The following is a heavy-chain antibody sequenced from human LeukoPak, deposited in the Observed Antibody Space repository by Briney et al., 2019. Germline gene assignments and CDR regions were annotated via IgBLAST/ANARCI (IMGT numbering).Heavy chain of an antibody. J-gene: IGHJ4*02. Sequence: SETLSLTCSVSGGSSSRHYWTWIRQPPGKGLEWIGFVHHSGSTNYNPSLKSRVSTSLDTSKNQISLHLRSVTAADTAVYYCARPKAAGAFDYWGQGIRVIVSS. CDR3: ARPKAAGAFDY. CDR2: VHHSGST. CDR1: GGSSSRHY. D-gene: IGHD6-13*01. V-gene: IGHV4-59*11.